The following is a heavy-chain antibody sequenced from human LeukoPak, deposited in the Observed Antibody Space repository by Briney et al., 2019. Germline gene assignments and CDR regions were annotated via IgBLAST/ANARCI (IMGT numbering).Heavy chain of an antibody. J-gene: IGHJ4*02. Sequence: ASVKVSCKASGYTFTSYGISWVRQAPGQGLEWMGWINTNTGNPTYAQGFTGRFVFSLDTSVSTTYLQISSLKAEDTAVYYCARVGSKATVTTFDYWGQGTLVTVSS. CDR1: GYTFTSYG. CDR3: ARVGSKATVTTFDY. D-gene: IGHD4-17*01. CDR2: INTNTGNP. V-gene: IGHV7-4-1*02.